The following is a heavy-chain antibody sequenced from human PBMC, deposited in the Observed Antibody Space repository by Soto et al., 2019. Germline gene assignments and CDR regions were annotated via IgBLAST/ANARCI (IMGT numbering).Heavy chain of an antibody. Sequence: GGSLRLSCAASGFTFSAYCMSWVRQAPGKGLEWVSFIAKTGSEIHYADSVEGRFTISRDNAKNSLYLQMNSLRAEDTAVYYCAREIGNRLPYGQVDYWGQGTLVTVSS. CDR2: IAKTGSEI. CDR3: AREIGNRLPYGQVDY. V-gene: IGHV3-11*01. J-gene: IGHJ4*02. CDR1: GFTFSAYC. D-gene: IGHD3-10*01.